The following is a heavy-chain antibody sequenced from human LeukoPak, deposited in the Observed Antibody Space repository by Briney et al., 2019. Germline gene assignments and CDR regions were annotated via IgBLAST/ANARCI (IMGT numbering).Heavy chain of an antibody. CDR1: GFTFSSYE. Sequence: GGPLRLSCAASGFTFSSYEMNWVRQAPGEGLEWVSYISSSCSTIYYADPVKRRFTIPRDNANNSLYLQMTSLRAEDTAVYYCARGSPSGDYLDYWGQGTLVTASS. CDR2: ISSSCSTI. V-gene: IGHV3-48*03. CDR3: ARGSPSGDYLDY. D-gene: IGHD4-17*01. J-gene: IGHJ4*02.